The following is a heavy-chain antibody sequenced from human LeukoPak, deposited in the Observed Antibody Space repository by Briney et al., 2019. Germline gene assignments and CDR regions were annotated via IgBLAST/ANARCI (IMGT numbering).Heavy chain of an antibody. CDR3: ARGGYTYSY. CDR1: GFDFGTYW. J-gene: IGHJ4*02. D-gene: IGHD5-12*01. Sequence: PGGSLRLSCAASGFDFGTYWMTWVRQAPGKGLEWVANIKEDGSEKNHVDSVKGRFTISRDNAQNSLFLQMNSLRAEDTAVYYCARGGYTYSYWGQGTLVTVSS. CDR2: IKEDGSEK. V-gene: IGHV3-7*02.